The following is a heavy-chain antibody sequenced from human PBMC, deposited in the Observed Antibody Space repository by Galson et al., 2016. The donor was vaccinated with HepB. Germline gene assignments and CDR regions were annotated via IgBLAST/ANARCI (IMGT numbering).Heavy chain of an antibody. V-gene: IGHV4-34*01. D-gene: IGHD7-27*01. CDR2: IHHGGGT. CDR3: ARGPLGILDY. J-gene: IGHJ4*02. CDR1: GGSFTGYY. Sequence: TLSLTCVLYGGSFTGYYWSWVRQTPGKGLEWIGEIHHGGGTNYNPSVRSRVTISLDTPTNQFSLTLTSMTAADTAIYYCARGPLGILDYWGQGIQVTVSS.